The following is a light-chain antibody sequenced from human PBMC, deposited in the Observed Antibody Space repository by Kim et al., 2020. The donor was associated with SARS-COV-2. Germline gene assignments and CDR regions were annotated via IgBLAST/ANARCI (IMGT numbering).Light chain of an antibody. CDR1: QGISKW. Sequence: DIQMTQSPSSVSASVGDRVTITCRASQGISKWLAWYQQKPGKAPKLLIYVASTLQSGVPSRFSGSGFGTDFTLTISSLQPEDFAVYYCQQTNNFPYTFGRGTKLEIK. CDR2: VAS. CDR3: QQTNNFPYT. V-gene: IGKV1-12*01. J-gene: IGKJ2*01.